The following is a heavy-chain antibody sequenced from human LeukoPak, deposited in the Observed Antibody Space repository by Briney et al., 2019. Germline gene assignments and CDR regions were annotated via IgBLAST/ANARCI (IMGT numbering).Heavy chain of an antibody. CDR1: GGTFSSYA. Sequence: GASVKVSCKASGGTFSSYAISWVRQAPGQGLEWMGGIIPIIGTANYAQKFQGRVTITTDESTSTAYMELSSLRSEDTAVYYCAREGSGYYPGTLGYWGQGTLVTVSS. V-gene: IGHV1-69*05. J-gene: IGHJ4*02. D-gene: IGHD3-22*01. CDR2: IIPIIGTA. CDR3: AREGSGYYPGTLGY.